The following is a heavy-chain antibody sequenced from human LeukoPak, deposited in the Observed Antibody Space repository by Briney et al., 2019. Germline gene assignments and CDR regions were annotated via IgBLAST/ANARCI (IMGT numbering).Heavy chain of an antibody. CDR1: GFTLSSYA. D-gene: IGHD6-19*01. CDR2: ISAGGGTT. V-gene: IGHV3-23*01. CDR3: AKGYSSGWSPFDY. Sequence: GGSLRLSCAASGFTLSSYAMSWVRQAPGKGLEWVSGISAGGGTTYYADSVKGRFTISRDNSKNTLYLQMNSLRAEDTALYYCAKGYSSGWSPFDYWGQGTLVTVSS. J-gene: IGHJ4*02.